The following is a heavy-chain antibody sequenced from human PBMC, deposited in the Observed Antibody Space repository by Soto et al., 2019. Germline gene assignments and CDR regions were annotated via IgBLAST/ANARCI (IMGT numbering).Heavy chain of an antibody. CDR2: IYDGGTT. Sequence: QVQLQESGPRLVSPSQTLSLTCTVSGGSISSAAYCWSWIRQSPDKGREWIGHIYDGGTTYSSPSLKGRFTISADTSETQFSLKLNSVSAADTAVYYCARGPSGDKVDYWGQGIQVTVSS. V-gene: IGHV4-30-4*01. CDR1: GGSISSAAYC. J-gene: IGHJ4*02. CDR3: ARGPSGDKVDY. D-gene: IGHD7-27*01.